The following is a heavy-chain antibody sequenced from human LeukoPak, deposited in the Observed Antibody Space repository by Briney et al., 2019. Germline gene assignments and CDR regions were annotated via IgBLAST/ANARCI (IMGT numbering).Heavy chain of an antibody. CDR3: ARVEGPGSGWYVGGYYYYYMGV. V-gene: IGHV3-74*01. Sequence: PGGSLRLSCAASGFTFSSYWMHWVRQAPGKGLVWVSRINTDGSSTSYADSVKGRFTISRDNAKNTLYLQMNSLRAEDTAVYYCARVEGPGSGWYVGGYYYYYMGVWGKGTTVTVSS. CDR2: INTDGSST. CDR1: GFTFSSYW. D-gene: IGHD6-19*01. J-gene: IGHJ6*03.